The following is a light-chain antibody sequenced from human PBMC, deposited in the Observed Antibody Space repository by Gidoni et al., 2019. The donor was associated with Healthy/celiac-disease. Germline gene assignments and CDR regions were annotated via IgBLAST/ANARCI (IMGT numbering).Light chain of an antibody. J-gene: IGKJ3*01. CDR1: QSILYSSNNKNY. Sequence: DIVMTQSPDSLAVSLGERATINCKSSQSILYSSNNKNYLAWYQQKPGQPPKLLIYWASTRESGVPDRFSGSGPGTDFTLTISSLQAEDVAVYYCQQYYSTPPTFXPXTKVEIK. V-gene: IGKV4-1*01. CDR3: QQYYSTPPT. CDR2: WAS.